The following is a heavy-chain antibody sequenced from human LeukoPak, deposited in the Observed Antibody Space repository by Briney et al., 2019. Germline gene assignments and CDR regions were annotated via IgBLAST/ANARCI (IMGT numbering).Heavy chain of an antibody. CDR2: IRYDGNNK. CDR1: GFTFSSYG. Sequence: GGSLRLSCAASGFTFSSYGMHWVRQAPGKGLEWVTFIRYDGNNKYYADSVKGRFTISRDGSKNTLFLQMNSLRAEVTAVYYCARDPLLYGSGSYYSDYWGQGTLVTVSS. V-gene: IGHV3-30*02. CDR3: ARDPLLYGSGSYYSDY. J-gene: IGHJ4*02. D-gene: IGHD3-10*01.